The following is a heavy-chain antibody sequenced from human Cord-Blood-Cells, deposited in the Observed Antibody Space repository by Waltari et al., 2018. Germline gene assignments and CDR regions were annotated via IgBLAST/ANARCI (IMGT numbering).Heavy chain of an antibody. CDR1: GFTFDVYA. J-gene: IGHJ3*02. V-gene: IGHV3-9*01. CDR2: ISWNSGSI. D-gene: IGHD6-13*01. Sequence: EVQLVASGGGLVQPGRSLRLSCAASGFTFDVYAMHWVRQAPGKGLEWVSGISWNSGSIGYADSVKGRFTISRDNAKNSLYLQMNSLRAEDTALYYCAKDVTRAGFDAFDIWGQGTMVTVSS. CDR3: AKDVTRAGFDAFDI.